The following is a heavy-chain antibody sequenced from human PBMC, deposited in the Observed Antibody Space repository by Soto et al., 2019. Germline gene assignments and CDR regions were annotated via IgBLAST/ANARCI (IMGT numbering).Heavy chain of an antibody. Sequence: PGESLKISCKGSGYSFTSYWIGWVRQMPGKGLEWMGIIHPGDYDTRYSPSFQGQATISADKYIRTAYLQWSSLKASDTAMYYCARRPGYCSSTSCSKRRYYYYGMDVWGQGTTVTVSS. CDR2: IHPGDYDT. D-gene: IGHD2-2*03. CDR1: GYSFTSYW. CDR3: ARRPGYCSSTSCSKRRYYYYGMDV. V-gene: IGHV5-51*01. J-gene: IGHJ6*02.